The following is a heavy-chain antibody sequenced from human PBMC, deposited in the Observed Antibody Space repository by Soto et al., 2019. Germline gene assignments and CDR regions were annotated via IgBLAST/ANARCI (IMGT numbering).Heavy chain of an antibody. Sequence: QVQLVQSGAEVKKPGSSVKVSCKASGGTFSSYTISWVRQAPGQGLEWMGRIIPILGIANYAQKFQGRGTITADKSTSTAYMELRSLRSEDTAVYYCAAEYGGNSAWGQGTLVPVSS. J-gene: IGHJ4*02. CDR1: GGTFSSYT. CDR3: AAEYGGNSA. D-gene: IGHD4-17*01. V-gene: IGHV1-69*02. CDR2: IIPILGIA.